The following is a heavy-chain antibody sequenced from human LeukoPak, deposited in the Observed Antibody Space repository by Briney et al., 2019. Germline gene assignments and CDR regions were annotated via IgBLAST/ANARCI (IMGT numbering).Heavy chain of an antibody. CDR1: RFTFSSYS. CDR3: ARGEGILTGYQN. Sequence: GGSLRLSCAASRFTFSSYSMNWVRQAPGKGLEWVSSISSSGSYIYYADSVKGRFTISRDNSKNTLYLQMNSLRAEDTAVYYCARGEGILTGYQNWGQGTLVTVSS. J-gene: IGHJ4*02. V-gene: IGHV3-21*04. CDR2: ISSSGSYI. D-gene: IGHD3-9*01.